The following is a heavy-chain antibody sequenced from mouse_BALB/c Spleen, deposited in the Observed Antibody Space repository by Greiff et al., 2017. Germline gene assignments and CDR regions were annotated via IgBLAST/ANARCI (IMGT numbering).Heavy chain of an antibody. J-gene: IGHJ3*01. V-gene: IGHV1-69*02. CDR1: GYTFTSYW. CDR2: IDPSDSYT. CDR3: ARAYRYDAPAWFAY. Sequence: QVQLQQSGAELVKPGASVKLSCKASGYTFTSYWMHWVKQRPGQGLEWIGEIDPSDSYTNYNQKFKGKATLTVDKSSSTAYMQLSSLTSEDSAVYYCARAYRYDAPAWFAYWGQGTLVTVSA. D-gene: IGHD2-14*01.